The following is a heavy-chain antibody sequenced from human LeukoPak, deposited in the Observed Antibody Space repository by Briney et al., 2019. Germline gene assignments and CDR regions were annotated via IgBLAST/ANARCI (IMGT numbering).Heavy chain of an antibody. D-gene: IGHD3-10*01. V-gene: IGHV3-23*01. J-gene: IGHJ3*02. CDR2: ISGSGGST. Sequence: GGSLRLSCAASGFTFSSYGMTWVRQAPGKGLEWVSGISGSGGSTYYADSVKGRFTISRDNSKNTLYLQMNSLRAEDTAVYYCARGYYSDAFDIWGQGTMVTVSS. CDR1: GFTFSSYG. CDR3: ARGYYSDAFDI.